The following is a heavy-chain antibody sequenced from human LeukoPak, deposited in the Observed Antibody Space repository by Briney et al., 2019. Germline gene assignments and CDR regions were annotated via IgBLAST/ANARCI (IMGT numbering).Heavy chain of an antibody. CDR3: ARTPGAIDAFDI. CDR2: IYPDDSDT. CDR1: GYIFTTYW. J-gene: IGHJ3*02. D-gene: IGHD2-8*02. V-gene: IGHV5-51*01. Sequence: GASLKISCKGSGYIFTTYWIAWVRQLPGKGLEWMGIIYPDDSDTRYSPSFEGQVTISADKSTSTAYLRWSSLKASDTAVYYCARTPGAIDAFDIWGQGTTVTVSS.